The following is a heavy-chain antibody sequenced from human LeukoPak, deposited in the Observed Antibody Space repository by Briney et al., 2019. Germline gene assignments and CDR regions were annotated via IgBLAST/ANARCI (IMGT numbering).Heavy chain of an antibody. CDR1: TFTFSDYY. V-gene: IGHV3-7*04. Sequence: GGSLRLSCAASTFTFSDYYMTWVRQAPGKGPEWVAYMNQFGTETKYLDSVKGRFTISRDNAKNSLYLWMTSLTADDTAVYYCARGTYYYEFWGQGTLVIVSS. J-gene: IGHJ4*02. D-gene: IGHD3/OR15-3a*01. CDR3: ARGTYYYEF. CDR2: MNQFGTET.